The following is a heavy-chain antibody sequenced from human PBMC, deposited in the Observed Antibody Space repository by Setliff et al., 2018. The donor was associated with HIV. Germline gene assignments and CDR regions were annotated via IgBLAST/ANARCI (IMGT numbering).Heavy chain of an antibody. J-gene: IGHJ5*02. CDR3: AKDEWFGRFDP. V-gene: IGHV3-7*03. CDR1: GFSFRTYA. Sequence: GGSLRLSCAASGFSFRTYAMSWVRQAPGKGLEWVAHIKDDGSEEDYVESVKGRVTISRDNAKNSLYLQMNNMRVEDTAVYFCAKDEWFGRFDPWGQGTLVTVSS. CDR2: IKDDGSEE. D-gene: IGHD3-10*01.